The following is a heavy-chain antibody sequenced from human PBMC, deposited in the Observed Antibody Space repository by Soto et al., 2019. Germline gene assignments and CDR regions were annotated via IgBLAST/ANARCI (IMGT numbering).Heavy chain of an antibody. CDR3: ARETVAGTNYYYGMDV. CDR2: IYYSGST. Sequence: LCGGSISSGGYYWSWIRQHPGKGLEWIGYIYYSGSTYYNPSLKSRVTISVDTSKNQFSLKLSSVTAADTAVYYCARETVAGTNYYYGMDVWGQGTTVTVSS. D-gene: IGHD6-19*01. V-gene: IGHV4-31*02. CDR1: GGSISSGGYY. J-gene: IGHJ6*02.